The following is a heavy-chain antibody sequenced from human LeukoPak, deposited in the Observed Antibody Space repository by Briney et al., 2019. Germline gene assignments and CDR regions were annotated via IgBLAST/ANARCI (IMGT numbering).Heavy chain of an antibody. CDR1: GFTFSSYG. V-gene: IGHV3-33*01. CDR3: AREEIVGDFDY. Sequence: GGSLRLSCAASGFTFSSYGMHWVRQAPGKGLEWVAVIWYDGSNKYYADSVKGRFTISRDNSKNTLYLQMNSLRAEDTAVYYCAREEIVGDFDYWGQGTLVTVFS. J-gene: IGHJ4*02. D-gene: IGHD2-15*01. CDR2: IWYDGSNK.